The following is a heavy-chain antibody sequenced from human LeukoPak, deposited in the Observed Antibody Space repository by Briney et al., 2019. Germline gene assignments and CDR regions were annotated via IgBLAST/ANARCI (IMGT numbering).Heavy chain of an antibody. V-gene: IGHV3-23*01. J-gene: IGHJ4*02. Sequence: GGSLRLSCAASGFTFDDYAMHWVRQAPGKGLEWVSVISGSGDITYYADSVKGRFTISRDNSKNTLYLQMTSLRAEDTAVYYCARVYRAATGSLGDYWGQGTLVTVSS. D-gene: IGHD6-13*01. CDR2: ISGSGDIT. CDR1: GFTFDDYA. CDR3: ARVYRAATGSLGDY.